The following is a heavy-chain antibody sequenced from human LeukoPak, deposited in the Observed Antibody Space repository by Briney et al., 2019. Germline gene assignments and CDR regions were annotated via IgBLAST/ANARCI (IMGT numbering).Heavy chain of an antibody. CDR1: GGSISSYY. J-gene: IGHJ4*02. CDR3: ARGKINYYDSSGYPPFFDY. Sequence: SETLSLTCTVSGGSISSYYWSWIRQPPGKGLEWIGEINHSGSTNYNPSLKSRVTISVDTSKNQFSLKLSSVTAADTAVYYCARGKINYYDSSGYPPFFDYWGQGTLVTVSS. CDR2: INHSGST. D-gene: IGHD3-22*01. V-gene: IGHV4-34*01.